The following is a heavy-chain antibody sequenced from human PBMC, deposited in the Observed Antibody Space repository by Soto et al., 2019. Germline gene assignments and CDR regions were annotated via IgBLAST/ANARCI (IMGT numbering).Heavy chain of an antibody. Sequence: QVQLQESGPGLVKPSETLSLTCAVSGDSISSYYCMWIRQPPGKGLESIGYLYYGRSANYNPSLKRRFTLSVDPSTSQCPLTLSSLTAADTAAYHCALRRMAGVPESWGQGTLVTVYS. V-gene: IGHV4-59*01. J-gene: IGHJ5*02. CDR2: LYYGRSA. CDR3: ALRRMAGVPES. D-gene: IGHD3-3*01. CDR1: GDSISSYY.